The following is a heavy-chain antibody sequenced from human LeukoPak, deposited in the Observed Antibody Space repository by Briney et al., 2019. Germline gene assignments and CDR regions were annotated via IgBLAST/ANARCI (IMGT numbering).Heavy chain of an antibody. J-gene: IGHJ4*02. V-gene: IGHV3-64D*06. CDR2: INGKGDST. D-gene: IGHD1-26*01. CDR1: GFTFSTYA. Sequence: GGSLRLSCSASGFTFSTYAMHWVRQAPGRGLQFLSSINGKGDSTYHADSVRGRFTISGDNSRNTLYFQMGFLRTEDTAVYYCVKAALGSTFDRWGQGTLVTVSS. CDR3: VKAALGSTFDR.